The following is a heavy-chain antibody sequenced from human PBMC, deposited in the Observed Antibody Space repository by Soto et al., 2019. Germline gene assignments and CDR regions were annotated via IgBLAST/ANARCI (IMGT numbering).Heavy chain of an antibody. CDR2: INHSGST. V-gene: IGHV4-34*01. D-gene: IGHD5-18*01. Sequence: SETLSVTCVIYGGSFSVYYWSWIRQPPGKGLEWIGEINHSGSTNYNPSLKSRVTISVDTSKNQFSLKLSSVTAADTAVYYCARGGMDTTYPFDYWGQGTLVTVSS. CDR1: GGSFSVYY. CDR3: ARGGMDTTYPFDY. J-gene: IGHJ4*02.